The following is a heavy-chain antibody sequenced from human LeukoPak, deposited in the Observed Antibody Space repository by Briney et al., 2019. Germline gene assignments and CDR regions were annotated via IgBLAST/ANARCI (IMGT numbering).Heavy chain of an antibody. Sequence: PSQTLSLICSVSGDSISSGGFYWHWIRQHPVRGLEWIGYIYSTGTTYYNPSLTSRLTMSLDTSKNQFSLKVTSVTAADTAVYFCARDRPDTTSPTTVGRFDPWGQGTLVTVSS. CDR3: ARDRPDTTSPTTVGRFDP. D-gene: IGHD1-14*01. J-gene: IGHJ5*02. CDR2: IYSTGTT. CDR1: GDSISSGGFY. V-gene: IGHV4-31*03.